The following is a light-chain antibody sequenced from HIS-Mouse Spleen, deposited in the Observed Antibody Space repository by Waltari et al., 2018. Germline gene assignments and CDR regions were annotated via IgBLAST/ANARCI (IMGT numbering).Light chain of an antibody. V-gene: IGLV1-47*01. CDR1: SSNIGSNY. J-gene: IGLJ3*02. Sequence: QSVLTQPPSASGTPGQRVTISCSGSSSNIGSNYVYWYQQLPGTAPKLLIYRNNQRPSWVPDRFSGSKYGTSASLAISGLRAEDEADYYCAAWDDSLSGPVFGGGTKLTVL. CDR3: AAWDDSLSGPV. CDR2: RNN.